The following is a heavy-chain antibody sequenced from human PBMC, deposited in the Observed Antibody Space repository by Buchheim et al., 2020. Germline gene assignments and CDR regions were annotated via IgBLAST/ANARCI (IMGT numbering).Heavy chain of an antibody. CDR3: ARGGLVGTPDLNYFDY. CDR1: GGSISSGSHY. D-gene: IGHD4-23*01. Sequence: QVQLQESGPGLVKPSETLSLTCTVSGGSISSGSHYWSWIRQPAGKGLEWIGRIYTSGSTNYNPSLKSRVTMSVDTSKNQFSLKVSSVTAADTAVYYCARGGLVGTPDLNYFDYWGQG. J-gene: IGHJ4*02. V-gene: IGHV4-61*02. CDR2: IYTSGST.